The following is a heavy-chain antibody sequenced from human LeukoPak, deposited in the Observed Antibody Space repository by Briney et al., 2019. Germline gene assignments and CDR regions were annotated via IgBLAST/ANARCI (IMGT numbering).Heavy chain of an antibody. CDR2: MNPNSGNT. Sequence: ASVKVSCKASGYTFTTYDINWVRQATGQGLEWMGWMNPNSGNTGYAQKFQGRVTMTRNTSISTAYMELRSLRSEDTAVYYCARGPNKSDGGNSGSAWFDPWGQGTLVTVSS. V-gene: IGHV1-8*01. CDR1: GYTFTTYD. D-gene: IGHD4-23*01. J-gene: IGHJ5*02. CDR3: ARGPNKSDGGNSGSAWFDP.